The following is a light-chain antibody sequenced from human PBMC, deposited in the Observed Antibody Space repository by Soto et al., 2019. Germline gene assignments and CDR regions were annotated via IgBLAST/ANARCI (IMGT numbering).Light chain of an antibody. CDR1: QGISSY. CDR3: QQHIT. Sequence: DIPLTQSPSFLSASVGDRVTITCRASQGISSYLAWYQQKPGKAPKLLIYAASTLQSGVPSRFSGSGSGTEFTLTISSLQPEDFATYYYQQHITFGQRTRLEIK. J-gene: IGKJ5*01. CDR2: AAS. V-gene: IGKV1-9*01.